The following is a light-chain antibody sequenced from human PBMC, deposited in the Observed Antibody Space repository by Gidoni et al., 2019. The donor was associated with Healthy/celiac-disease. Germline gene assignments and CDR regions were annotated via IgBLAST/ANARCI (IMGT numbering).Light chain of an antibody. Sequence: DIQMTQSPSSLSASVGDRVTITCRASQSISSYLNWYQQKPGKAPQLLIYAASSLQSGVPARFSGSGSGTDFTLTISSLQPEDFATYYCQQSYSTLVTFGQXTKVEIK. J-gene: IGKJ1*01. CDR3: QQSYSTLVT. CDR2: AAS. CDR1: QSISSY. V-gene: IGKV1-39*01.